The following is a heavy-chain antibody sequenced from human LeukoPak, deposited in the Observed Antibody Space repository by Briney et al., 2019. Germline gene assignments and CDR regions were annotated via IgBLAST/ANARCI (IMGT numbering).Heavy chain of an antibody. Sequence: GGSLRLSCAASGFTFSSYSMNWVRQAPGKGLEWVSYISSSSSTIYYADSVKGRFTISRDNAKNSLYLQMNSLRAEDTAVYYCARWAGRGMVYFDYWGQGTLVTVSS. CDR2: ISSSSSTI. CDR1: GFTFSSYS. J-gene: IGHJ4*02. D-gene: IGHD6-19*01. CDR3: ARWAGRGMVYFDY. V-gene: IGHV3-48*04.